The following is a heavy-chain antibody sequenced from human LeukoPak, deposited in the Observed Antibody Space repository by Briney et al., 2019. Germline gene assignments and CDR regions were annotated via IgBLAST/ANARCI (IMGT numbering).Heavy chain of an antibody. CDR1: GFTFSSYW. Sequence: GGSLRFSCAASGFTFSSYWMHWVRQAPGKGLVWVSRINSDGSSTSYADSVKGRFTISRDNAKNTLYLQMNSLGAEDTAVYYCARSGGYSYGSLSYYGYWGQGTLVTVSS. CDR2: INSDGSST. J-gene: IGHJ4*02. V-gene: IGHV3-74*01. D-gene: IGHD5-18*01. CDR3: ARSGGYSYGSLSYYGY.